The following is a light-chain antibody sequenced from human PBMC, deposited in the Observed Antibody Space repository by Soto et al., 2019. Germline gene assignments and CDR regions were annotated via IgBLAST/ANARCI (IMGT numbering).Light chain of an antibody. CDR1: SSDVGGYHY. CDR2: DVN. Sequence: QSALTQPRSVSGSPGQSVTLSCTGTSSDVGGYHYVSWYQHHRGKAPKIIIYDVNKRPSGVPDRFSGSKSGNTASLTISGLQAEDEADYYCSSFTNTITRYAFGTGTQLTVL. CDR3: SSFTNTITRYA. V-gene: IGLV2-11*01. J-gene: IGLJ1*01.